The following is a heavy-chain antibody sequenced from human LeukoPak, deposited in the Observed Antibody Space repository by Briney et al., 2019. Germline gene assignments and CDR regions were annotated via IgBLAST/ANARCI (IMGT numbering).Heavy chain of an antibody. CDR2: IYHSGST. CDR1: GGSISSGGYS. D-gene: IGHD3-9*01. CDR3: ASADYGILTGYQY. J-gene: IGHJ4*02. Sequence: TSETLSLTCAVSGGSISSGGYSWSWIRQPPGKGLEWIGYIYHSGSTYYNPSLKSRVTISVDRSKNQFSLKLSSVTAADTAVYYCASADYGILTGYQYWGQGTLVTVSS. V-gene: IGHV4-30-2*01.